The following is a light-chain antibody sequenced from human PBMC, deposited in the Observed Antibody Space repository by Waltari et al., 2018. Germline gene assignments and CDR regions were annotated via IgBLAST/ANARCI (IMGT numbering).Light chain of an antibody. J-gene: IGKJ1*01. CDR1: QSLLHSNGYND. V-gene: IGKV2-28*01. CDR2: LGS. Sequence: DIVMTQSPLSLPVTPGEPASISCRSSQSLLHSNGYNDLDWYLQKPGQSPQLLVYLGSNRASGVPDRFSGSGSGTDCTLKISRVEAEDVGVYYCMQALQTPWTFGQGTKVEIK. CDR3: MQALQTPWT.